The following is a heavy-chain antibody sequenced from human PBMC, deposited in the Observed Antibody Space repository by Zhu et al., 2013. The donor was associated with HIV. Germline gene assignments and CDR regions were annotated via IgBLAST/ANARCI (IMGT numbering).Heavy chain of an antibody. Sequence: QVQLVQSGAEVKKPGASVKVSCKASGYTFTSYGISWVRQAPGQGLEWVGWISAYNGNTNYAQKIQGRVTMTRDTSTSTAYMELSSLRSEDTAVYYCARDITHSSGSYWGQGTLVTVSS. D-gene: IGHD3-22*01. CDR2: ISAYNGNT. CDR1: GYTFTSYG. V-gene: IGHV1-18*01. CDR3: ARDITHSSGSY. J-gene: IGHJ4*02.